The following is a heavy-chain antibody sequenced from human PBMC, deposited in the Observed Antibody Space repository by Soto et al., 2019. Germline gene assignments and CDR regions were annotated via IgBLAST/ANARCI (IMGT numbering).Heavy chain of an antibody. D-gene: IGHD3-3*02. V-gene: IGHV1-69*04. CDR3: ARDQYLASPFSLPGSWFAP. CDR1: GGTFSSYT. J-gene: IGHJ5*02. Sequence: SVKVSCKASGGTFSSYTISWVRQAPGQGLEWMGRIIPILGIANYAQKFQGRVTITADKSTSTAYMELSSLRSEDTAVYYCARDQYLASPFSLPGSWFAPWGQGTLVTVS. CDR2: IIPILGIA.